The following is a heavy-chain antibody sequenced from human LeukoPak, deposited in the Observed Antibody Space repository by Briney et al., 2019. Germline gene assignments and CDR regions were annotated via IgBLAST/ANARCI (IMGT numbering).Heavy chain of an antibody. J-gene: IGHJ3*02. CDR3: ARGGSSGYNYNAFDI. Sequence: GSLRLSCAASGFIFSGYEMNWVRQAPGKGLEWVSYISISGTTIYNADPEGRFTISRDNAKNSLYLQMNSLRAEDTAVYYCARGGSSGYNYNAFDIWGRGTMVTVSS. V-gene: IGHV3-48*03. CDR2: ISISGTTI. D-gene: IGHD3-22*01. CDR1: GFIFSGYE.